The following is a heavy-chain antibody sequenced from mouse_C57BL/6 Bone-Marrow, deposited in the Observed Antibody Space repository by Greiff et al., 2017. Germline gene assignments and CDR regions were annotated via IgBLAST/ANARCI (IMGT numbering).Heavy chain of an antibody. CDR3: ARKLWFFDY. Sequence: EVMLVESGGGLVKPGGSLKLSCAASGFTFSDYGMHWVRQAPETGLAWVAYISSGSSTIYYADTVKGRFTISRDNTKNTLFLQMASLRSEDTAMYYCARKLWFFDYWGQGTTLTVSS. CDR1: GFTFSDYG. CDR2: ISSGSSTI. V-gene: IGHV5-17*01. J-gene: IGHJ2*01. D-gene: IGHD2-2*01.